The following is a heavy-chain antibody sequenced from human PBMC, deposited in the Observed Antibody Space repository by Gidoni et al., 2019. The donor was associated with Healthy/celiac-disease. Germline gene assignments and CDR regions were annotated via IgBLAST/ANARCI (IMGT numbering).Heavy chain of an antibody. J-gene: IGHJ4*02. CDR2: ISYDGSNK. D-gene: IGHD2-8*01. CDR3: ARDEALGLGTNRKKGLILGGTGPFDY. CDR1: VFTFSSYA. V-gene: IGHV3-30*04. Sequence: QVQLVESGGGVVQPGRSLRLSCAASVFTFSSYAMHWGRQAHGKGLGWVAVISYDGSNKYYADSVKGRFTTSRDNSKNTLYLQMNSLRAEDTAVYYCARDEALGLGTNRKKGLILGGTGPFDYWGQGTLVTVSS.